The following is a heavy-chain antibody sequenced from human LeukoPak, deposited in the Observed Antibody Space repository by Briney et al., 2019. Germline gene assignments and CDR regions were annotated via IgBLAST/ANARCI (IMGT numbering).Heavy chain of an antibody. CDR2: INPNSGGT. D-gene: IGHD6-13*01. J-gene: IGHJ6*03. CDR3: ARDLSQYSGSWTGGGLYYYYMDV. Sequence: ASVKVSCKASGYTFTGYYMHWVRQAPGQGLEWVGWINPNSGGTNYAQKFQGWVTMTRDTSISTAYMELSSLRSEDTAVYYCARDLSQYSGSWTGGGLYYYYMDVWGKGTTVTVSS. CDR1: GYTFTGYY. V-gene: IGHV1-2*04.